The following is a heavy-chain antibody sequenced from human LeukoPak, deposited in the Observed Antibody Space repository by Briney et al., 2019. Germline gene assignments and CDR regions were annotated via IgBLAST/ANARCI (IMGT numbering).Heavy chain of an antibody. V-gene: IGHV3-21*01. CDR2: ISSSSSYI. D-gene: IGHD5-18*01. Sequence: GGSLRLSCAASGFTFSSYSMNWVRQAPGKGLEWVSSISSSSSYIYYADSVKGRFTISRDNAKNSLYLQMNSLRAEDTAVYYCAKHVDTAMSDAFDIWGQGTMVTVSS. CDR1: GFTFSSYS. J-gene: IGHJ3*02. CDR3: AKHVDTAMSDAFDI.